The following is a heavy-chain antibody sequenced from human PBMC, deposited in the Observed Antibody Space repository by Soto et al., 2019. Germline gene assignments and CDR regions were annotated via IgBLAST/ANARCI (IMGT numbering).Heavy chain of an antibody. CDR2: INGDGSST. V-gene: IGHV3-74*01. CDR3: ARGARNYYYFDC. CDR1: GFTFTNYW. J-gene: IGHJ4*02. Sequence: GGSLRLSCAASGFTFTNYWMHWVRQAPGKGLLWVSRINGDGSSTNYADSVKGRFTISRDNAKNTVYLQMNSVRVEDTAVYYCARGARNYYYFDCWGQGTLVTVSS. D-gene: IGHD1-7*01.